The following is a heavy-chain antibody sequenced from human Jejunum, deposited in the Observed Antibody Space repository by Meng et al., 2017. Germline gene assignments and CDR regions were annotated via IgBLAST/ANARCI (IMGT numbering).Heavy chain of an antibody. V-gene: IGHV3-74*01. CDR3: LAYTSGWN. Sequence: GESLKISCAAFGFDFSRNYMHWVRQAPGKGPVWVSRIKSDEGSTTYADSVRGRFTISRDNAKNTLYLQMNNLRAEDTAVNYCLAYTSGWNWGQGTRVTVSS. CDR1: GFDFSRNY. CDR2: IKSDEGST. J-gene: IGHJ4*01. D-gene: IGHD6-19*01.